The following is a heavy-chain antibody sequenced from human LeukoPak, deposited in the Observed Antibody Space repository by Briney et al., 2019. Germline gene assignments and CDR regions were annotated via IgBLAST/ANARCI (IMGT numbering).Heavy chain of an antibody. Sequence: GGSLRLSCAASEFTFSGYWMNWVRRAPGKGPEWVANINQDGSEKHYVDSVKGRFTISRDNAKNSLSLQMNSLRVEDTAVFYCARDGFVGAADYWGQGTLVTVSS. CDR2: INQDGSEK. CDR1: EFTFSGYW. D-gene: IGHD6-13*01. CDR3: ARDGFVGAADY. V-gene: IGHV3-7*01. J-gene: IGHJ4*02.